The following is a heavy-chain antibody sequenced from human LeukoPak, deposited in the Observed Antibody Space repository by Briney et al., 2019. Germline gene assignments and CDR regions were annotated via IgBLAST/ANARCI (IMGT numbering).Heavy chain of an antibody. J-gene: IGHJ6*03. CDR3: TTDRVVVVPAAISWTEDYYYMDV. D-gene: IGHD2-2*01. Sequence: PGESLKISCAAYGFTFSNAWMSWVRQAPGKGLEWVGRIKSKTDGGTTDYAAPVKGRFTISRDDSKNTLYPQMNSLKTEDTAVSYCTTDRVVVVPAAISWTEDYYYMDVCGKGTTVTVSS. CDR2: IKSKTDGGTT. CDR1: GFTFSNAW. V-gene: IGHV3-15*01.